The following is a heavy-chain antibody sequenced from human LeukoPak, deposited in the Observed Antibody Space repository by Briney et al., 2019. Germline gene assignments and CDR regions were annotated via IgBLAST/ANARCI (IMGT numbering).Heavy chain of an antibody. J-gene: IGHJ6*02. CDR2: ISYDGSNK. V-gene: IGHV3-30*03. Sequence: GGSLRLSCAASGFTFSNYGMHWVRQAPGKGLEWVALISYDGSNKYYADSVKGRFTISGDNSKNTLYLQLNSLRAEGAAVYYCARDSRYCSSTSCHYYNYYGMDVWGQGTTVTVSS. CDR1: GFTFSNYG. D-gene: IGHD2-2*01. CDR3: ARDSRYCSSTSCHYYNYYGMDV.